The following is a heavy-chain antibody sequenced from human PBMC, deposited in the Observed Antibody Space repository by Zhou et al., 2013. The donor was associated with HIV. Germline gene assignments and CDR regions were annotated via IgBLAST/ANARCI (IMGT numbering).Heavy chain of an antibody. Sequence: QVQLVQSGAEVKKPGASVRVSCKASGYIFTDYYIHWVRQAPGQGLEWMGWINPNSGGTRYAQKFQGRVTMTRDTSINTVYMELSRLRSDDTAVYYCARGGPEVVILHQFDYWGQGTLVTVSS. D-gene: IGHD2-21*01. CDR1: GYIFTDYY. J-gene: IGHJ4*02. V-gene: IGHV1-2*02. CDR3: ARGGPEVVILHQFDY. CDR2: INPNSGGT.